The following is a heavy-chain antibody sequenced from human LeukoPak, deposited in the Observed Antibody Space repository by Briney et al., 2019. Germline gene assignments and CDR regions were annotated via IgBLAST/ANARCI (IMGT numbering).Heavy chain of an antibody. CDR2: IYPGDSDT. CDR1: GSSFTSYW. CDR3: ARRLATTKGFDY. J-gene: IGHJ4*02. D-gene: IGHD6-19*01. V-gene: IGHV5-51*01. Sequence: GESLQISCQGSGSSFTSYWIGWVRQMPGKGLEWMGIIYPGDSDTRYSPSFQGQVTISADKSINTAYLQWNSLKASDTAMYFCARRLATTKGFDYWGQGTLVTVSS.